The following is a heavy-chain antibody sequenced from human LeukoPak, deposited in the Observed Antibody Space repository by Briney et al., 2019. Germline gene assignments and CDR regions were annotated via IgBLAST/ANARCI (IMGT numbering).Heavy chain of an antibody. V-gene: IGHV3-7*01. CDR3: AVSLNWNVYMDV. CDR2: INQDGSEE. J-gene: IGHJ6*03. CDR1: GFTLSNYW. D-gene: IGHD1-1*01. Sequence: GGSLRLSCAASGFTLSNYWMTWVRQAPGKGLEWVAHINQDGSEEHYMDSVKARFTISRDNAKNSLSLQMNSLRAEDTAVYYCAVSLNWNVYMDVWGKGTTVTVSS.